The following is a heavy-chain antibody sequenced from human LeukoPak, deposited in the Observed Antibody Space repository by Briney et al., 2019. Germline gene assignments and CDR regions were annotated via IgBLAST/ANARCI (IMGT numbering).Heavy chain of an antibody. J-gene: IGHJ4*02. CDR1: GFTFSSFG. D-gene: IGHD4-23*01. CDR2: ISYDGSSQ. CDR3: ARGRPHGNDY. V-gene: IGHV3-30*04. Sequence: GGSLRLSCAASGFTFSSFGMHWVRQAPGKGLEWVAGISYDGSSQKYADSVKGRFTISRDNAKNTLYLQMNSLRVEDTAVYYCARGRPHGNDYWGQGTLVTVSS.